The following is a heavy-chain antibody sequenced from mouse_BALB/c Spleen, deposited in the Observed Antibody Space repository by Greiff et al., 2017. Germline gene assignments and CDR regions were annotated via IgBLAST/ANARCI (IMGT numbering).Heavy chain of an antibody. CDR3: AKTANCDSSPDY. V-gene: IGHV1-74*01. J-gene: IGHJ2*01. Sequence: QVQLQQSGAELVRPGASVKLSCTASGFTFTSYWMNWVKQRPEQGLEWIGRIDPYDSETHYNQKFKDKAILTVDKSSSTAYMQLSSLTSEDAAVYYCAKTANCDSSPDYWGQGTTLTVSA. CDR2: IDPYDSET. D-gene: IGHD1-1*01. CDR1: GFTFTSYW.